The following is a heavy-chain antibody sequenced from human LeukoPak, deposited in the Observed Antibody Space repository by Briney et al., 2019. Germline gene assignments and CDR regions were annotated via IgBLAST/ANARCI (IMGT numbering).Heavy chain of an antibody. Sequence: ASVKVSCKASGYTFTSYDINWVRQATGQGLEWMGWMNPNSGNTGYAQKFQGRVTITRNTSISTAYMELSSLRSEDTAVYYCARESLGGYEGPIDYWAREPWSPSPQ. V-gene: IGHV1-8*03. CDR2: MNPNSGNT. CDR3: ARESLGGYEGPIDY. D-gene: IGHD5-12*01. CDR1: GYTFTSYD. J-gene: IGHJ4*02.